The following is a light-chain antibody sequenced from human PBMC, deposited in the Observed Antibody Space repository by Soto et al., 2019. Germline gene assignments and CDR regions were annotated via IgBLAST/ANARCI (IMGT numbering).Light chain of an antibody. V-gene: IGKV3-11*01. CDR2: DAS. CDR1: QSVSSY. Sequence: EIVLTQSPATLSLSPGERATLSCRASQSVSSYLAWYQQKPGQAPRLLIYDASNRATGIPARVSGSGSGTGFTLPISSLEPEVLAVYYCQQRSNWPTFGGGTKVEIK. CDR3: QQRSNWPT. J-gene: IGKJ4*01.